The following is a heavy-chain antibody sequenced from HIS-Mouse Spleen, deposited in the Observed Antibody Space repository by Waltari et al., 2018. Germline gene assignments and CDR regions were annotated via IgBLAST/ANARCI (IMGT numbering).Heavy chain of an antibody. V-gene: IGHV3-13*01. Sequence: EVQLVESGGGLVQPGGSLRLPCAASGFTFSSYELHWLRQATGKGLEWVSAIGTAGDTYYPGSVKGRFTISRENAKNSLYLQMNSLRAGDTAVYYCAREGGVIAVAGTPNAFDIWGQGTMVTVSS. CDR2: IGTAGDT. D-gene: IGHD6-19*01. CDR3: AREGGVIAVAGTPNAFDI. CDR1: GFTFSSYE. J-gene: IGHJ3*02.